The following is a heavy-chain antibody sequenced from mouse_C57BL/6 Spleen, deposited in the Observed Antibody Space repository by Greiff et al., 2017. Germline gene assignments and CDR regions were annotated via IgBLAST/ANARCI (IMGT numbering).Heavy chain of an antibody. J-gene: IGHJ3*01. D-gene: IGHD2-5*01. CDR2: IWSDGST. CDR3: ARNYYNNWAY. CDR1: GFSLTSYG. Sequence: VKLVESGPGLVQPSQSLSITCTVSGFSLTSYGVHWVRQSPGKGLEWLGVIWSDGSTDYNAAFISSLSNSTDNSKSQVFFKMNSLQADDTAIYYCARNYYNNWAYWGQGTLVTVSA. V-gene: IGHV2-2*01.